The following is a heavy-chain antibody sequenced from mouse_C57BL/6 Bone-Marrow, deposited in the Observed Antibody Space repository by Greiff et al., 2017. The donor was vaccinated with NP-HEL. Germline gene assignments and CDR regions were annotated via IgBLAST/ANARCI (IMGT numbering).Heavy chain of an antibody. CDR3: ARLRNYYGSTSYAMDY. J-gene: IGHJ4*01. D-gene: IGHD1-1*01. Sequence: QVQLQQSGAELARPGASVKLSCKASGYTFTSYGISWVKQRTGQGLEWIGEIYPRSGNTYYNEKFKGKATLTADKSSSTAYMELRSLTSEDSAVYCCARLRNYYGSTSYAMDYWGQGTSVTVSS. V-gene: IGHV1-81*01. CDR2: IYPRSGNT. CDR1: GYTFTSYG.